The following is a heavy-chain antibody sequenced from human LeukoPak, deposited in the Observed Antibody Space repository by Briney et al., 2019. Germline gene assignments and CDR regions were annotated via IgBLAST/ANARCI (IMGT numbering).Heavy chain of an antibody. J-gene: IGHJ4*02. D-gene: IGHD4-17*01. Sequence: GGSLRLSCAASGFTFSSYAMSWVRQAPGKGLEWVSAISGSGGSTYYADSVKGRFTISRGNSKNTLYLQMNSLRAEDTAVYYCATYDCGDYSDYWGQGTLVTVSS. V-gene: IGHV3-23*01. CDR2: ISGSGGST. CDR1: GFTFSSYA. CDR3: ATYDCGDYSDY.